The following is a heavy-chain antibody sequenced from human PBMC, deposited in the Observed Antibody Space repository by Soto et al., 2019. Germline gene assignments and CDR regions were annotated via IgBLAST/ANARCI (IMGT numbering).Heavy chain of an antibody. CDR2: IYPGDSDT. D-gene: IGHD2-8*01. CDR3: TRESNLPLTNPYGMDV. J-gene: IGHJ6*02. CDR1: GYSFTSYW. Sequence: GESLKISCKGSGYSFTSYWIGWVRQMPGKGLEWMGIIYPGDSDTRYSPSFQGQVTISADKSISTAYLQMNSLKTEDTAVYYCTRESNLPLTNPYGMDVWGQGTTVTVSS. V-gene: IGHV5-51*01.